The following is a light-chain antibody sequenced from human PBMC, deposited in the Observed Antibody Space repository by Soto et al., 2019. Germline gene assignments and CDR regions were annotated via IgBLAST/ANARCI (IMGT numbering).Light chain of an antibody. V-gene: IGLV2-8*01. CDR3: GSKAGSDKHVV. J-gene: IGLJ2*01. Sequence: QSVLSQPPSASGSPGQSVTISCSGISSDIRDSNYVSWYQQHPGKAPKLVVSEVTKRPSGVPDRFSGSRSGTTAFLTISGLQTEDEADYYCGSKAGSDKHVVFGGETKLTVL. CDR2: EVT. CDR1: SSDIRDSNY.